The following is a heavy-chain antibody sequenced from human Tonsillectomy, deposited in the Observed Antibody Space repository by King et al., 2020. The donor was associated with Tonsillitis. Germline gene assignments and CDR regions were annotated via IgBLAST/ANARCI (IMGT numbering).Heavy chain of an antibody. CDR3: AKAKGPLGGLGHDH. J-gene: IGHJ4*02. D-gene: IGHD3-16*01. V-gene: IGHV3-30*01. CDR1: GFSFSSYA. CDR2: TSYDGTGE. Sequence: VQLVESGGGVGQPGGSLRLSCVASGFSFSSYAMHWVRQAPGKGLEWVTVTSYDGTGEYYANSVKGRFTVSRDNSKRTLYIQMDTLGTEDTALYYCAKAKGPLGGLGHDHWGRGTLVTVSS.